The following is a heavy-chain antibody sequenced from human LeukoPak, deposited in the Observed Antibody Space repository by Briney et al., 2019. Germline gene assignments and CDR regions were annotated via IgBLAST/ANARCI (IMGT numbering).Heavy chain of an antibody. J-gene: IGHJ4*02. D-gene: IGHD6-6*01. CDR1: GYSFTTYW. V-gene: IGHV5-51*01. Sequence: GESLQISCKGSGYSFTTYWIAWVRQMPGKGLEWMGIINPGDRDTRYSPSYQGQVTISADKSITTAYLQWSSLKASDTAMYYCARSWSSSSPIDYWGQGTLVTVSS. CDR3: ARSWSSSSPIDY. CDR2: INPGDRDT.